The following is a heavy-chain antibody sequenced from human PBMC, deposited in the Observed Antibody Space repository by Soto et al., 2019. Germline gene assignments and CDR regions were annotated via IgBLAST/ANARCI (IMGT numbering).Heavy chain of an antibody. V-gene: IGHV4-31*03. J-gene: IGHJ4*02. D-gene: IGHD3-3*01. CDR2: IYYSGST. Sequence: QVQLQESGPGLVKPSQTLSLTCTVSGGSISSGGYYWSWIRQHPGKGLEWIGYIYYSGSTYYNPSLKSRVTISVDTSKNQFSLKLSSVTAADTAVYYCARGRKYDFWSGYRGEPDYWGQGTLVTVSS. CDR1: GGSISSGGYY. CDR3: ARGRKYDFWSGYRGEPDY.